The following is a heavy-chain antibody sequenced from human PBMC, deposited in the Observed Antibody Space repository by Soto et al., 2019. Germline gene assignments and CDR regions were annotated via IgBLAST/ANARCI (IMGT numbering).Heavy chain of an antibody. CDR2: IKQDGSEK. J-gene: IGHJ5*02. Sequence: GSLRLSCAASGFTFSSYWMSWVRHSPGKWLEWVANIKQDGSEKYYVDSVKGRFTISRDNAKNSLYLQMNSLRAEDTAVYYCAREMLGYSSSGYQADWFEALGQGTLVNVSS. CDR3: AREMLGYSSSGYQADWFEA. V-gene: IGHV3-7*03. CDR1: GFTFSSYW. D-gene: IGHD6-13*01.